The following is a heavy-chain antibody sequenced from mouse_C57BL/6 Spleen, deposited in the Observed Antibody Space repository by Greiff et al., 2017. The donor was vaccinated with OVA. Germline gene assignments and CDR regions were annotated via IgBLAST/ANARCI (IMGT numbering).Heavy chain of an antibody. Sequence: EVQGVEPGGDLVKPGGSLKLSCAASGFTFSSYGMSWVRQTPDKRLEWVATISIGGSYTYYPDSVKGRFTISRDNAKNTLYLQMSSLKSEDPAMYYCAGGAYDGYRYAMDYWGQGTSVTVSS. CDR2: ISIGGSYT. J-gene: IGHJ4*01. D-gene: IGHD2-3*01. CDR3: AGGAYDGYRYAMDY. CDR1: GFTFSSYG. V-gene: IGHV5-6*01.